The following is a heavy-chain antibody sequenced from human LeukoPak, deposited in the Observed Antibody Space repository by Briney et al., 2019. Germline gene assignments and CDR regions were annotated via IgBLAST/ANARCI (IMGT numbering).Heavy chain of an antibody. CDR2: IDPSDSYT. CDR1: GYSFTSYW. Sequence: GESLKISCKGSGYSFTSYWISGGRQLPGKGLEWMGRIDPSDSYTNYSPSFQGHVTISADKSISTAYLQWSSLKASDTAMYYCARSFQGYCSGGSCYPPFDPWGQGTLVTVSS. J-gene: IGHJ5*02. D-gene: IGHD2-15*01. V-gene: IGHV5-10-1*01. CDR3: ARSFQGYCSGGSCYPPFDP.